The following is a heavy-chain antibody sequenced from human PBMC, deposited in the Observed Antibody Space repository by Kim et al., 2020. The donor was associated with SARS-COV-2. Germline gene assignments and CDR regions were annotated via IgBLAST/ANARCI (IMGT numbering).Heavy chain of an antibody. J-gene: IGHJ6*02. CDR2: ISYDGSNK. Sequence: GGSLRLSCAASGFTFSSYGMHWVRQAPGKGLEWVAAISYDGSNKNYADSVKGRFTISRDNSKNTLYLQMNSLRGEDTAVYYCARDFDGYSSGWNYYYYGMDVWGRGPTVTVSS. V-gene: IGHV3-33*05. D-gene: IGHD6-19*01. CDR1: GFTFSSYG. CDR3: ARDFDGYSSGWNYYYYGMDV.